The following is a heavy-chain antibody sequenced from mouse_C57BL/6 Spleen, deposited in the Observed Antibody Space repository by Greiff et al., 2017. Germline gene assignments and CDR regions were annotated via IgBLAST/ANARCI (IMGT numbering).Heavy chain of an antibody. D-gene: IGHD2-3*01. J-gene: IGHJ2*01. Sequence: QVQLQQPGAELVMPGASVKLSCKASGYTFTSYWMHWVKQRPGQGLEWIGEIDPSDSYTNYNQKFKGKSTLTVDKSSSTAYMQLSSLTSEDSAVYYCARVIYDGYPDYWGQGTTLTVSS. CDR1: GYTFTSYW. CDR2: IDPSDSYT. CDR3: ARVIYDGYPDY. V-gene: IGHV1-69*01.